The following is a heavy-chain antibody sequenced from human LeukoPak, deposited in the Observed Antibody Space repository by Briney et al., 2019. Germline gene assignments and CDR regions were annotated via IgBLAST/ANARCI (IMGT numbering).Heavy chain of an antibody. Sequence: GASVKVSCKASGYTFTSYDINWVRQATGQGLEWMGWMNPNSGNTGYAQRFQGRVTITRNTSISTAYMEPSSLRSEDTAVYYCARIPGIAAAGLPFDYWGQGTLVTVSS. D-gene: IGHD6-13*01. CDR1: GYTFTSYD. CDR3: ARIPGIAAAGLPFDY. J-gene: IGHJ4*02. V-gene: IGHV1-8*03. CDR2: MNPNSGNT.